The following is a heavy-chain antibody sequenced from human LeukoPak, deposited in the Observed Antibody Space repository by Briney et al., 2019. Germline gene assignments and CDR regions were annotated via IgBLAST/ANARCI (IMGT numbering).Heavy chain of an antibody. V-gene: IGHV1-2*02. CDR3: ARGSSVRDWFDL. CDR2: INPNSGGA. Sequence: ASVKVSCKASGYTFTGYFLNWVRQAPGQGLEWMGWINPNSGGANYAQKFRGRVTMTRHTSISTAYMELSSLISDDTAGYYCARGSSVRDWFDLWGQGTLVTVSS. J-gene: IGHJ5*02. D-gene: IGHD1-1*01. CDR1: GYTFTGYF.